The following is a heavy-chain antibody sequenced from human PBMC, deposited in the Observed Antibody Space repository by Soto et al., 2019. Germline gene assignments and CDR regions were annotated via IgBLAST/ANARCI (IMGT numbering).Heavy chain of an antibody. CDR3: ARGRYGDY. V-gene: IGHV1-18*01. CDR1: GYAFTTYG. D-gene: IGHD1-1*01. J-gene: IGHJ4*02. Sequence: QVHLVQSGAEVKKPGASVKISCKGSGYAFTTYGITWVRQAPGQGLEWMGWISAHNGNTNYAQKLQGRVTVTRDTSTSTAYMELRSLRSDDTAVYYCARGRYGDYWGQGALVTVSS. CDR2: ISAHNGNT.